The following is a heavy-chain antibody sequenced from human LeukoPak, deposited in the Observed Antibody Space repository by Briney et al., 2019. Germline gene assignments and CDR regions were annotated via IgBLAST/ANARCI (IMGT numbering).Heavy chain of an antibody. V-gene: IGHV4-4*07. J-gene: IGHJ4*02. CDR1: GGSISSYY. D-gene: IGHD3-3*01. Sequence: KPSETLSLTCTVSGGSISSYYWSWIRQPAGKGLEWIGRIYTSGSTNYNPSLKSRVTMSVDTSKNQFSLKLSSVTAADTAVYYCASSERDNYDFWSGYYIRYVDYWGQGTLVTVSS. CDR2: IYTSGST. CDR3: ASSERDNYDFWSGYYIRYVDY.